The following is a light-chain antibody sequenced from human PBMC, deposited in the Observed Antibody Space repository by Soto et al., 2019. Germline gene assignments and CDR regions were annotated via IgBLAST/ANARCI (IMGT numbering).Light chain of an antibody. J-gene: IGKJ2*01. V-gene: IGKV1-33*01. CDR2: DAS. CDR3: QQYASFPPT. Sequence: DIQMTQSPPSLSASVGDRVTITCQASQGMNIYLNWFHQIPGKAPRLLIYDASTLDTGVSARFSGSGSATDFSLTIANLQPEDVGTYFWQQYASFPPTFGQGTKLDI. CDR1: QGMNIY.